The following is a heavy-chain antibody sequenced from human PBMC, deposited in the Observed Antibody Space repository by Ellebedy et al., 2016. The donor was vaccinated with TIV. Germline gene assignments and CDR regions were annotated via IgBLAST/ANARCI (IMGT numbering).Heavy chain of an antibody. V-gene: IGHV4-39*01. CDR3: ARIWFGDLFSPEGDV. Sequence: SETLSLTXTVSGTSISSNSYYWGWIRQPPGKGLEWIGTIYYNGTTYYNPSLKSRVTMSVDTSKNRFFLNLNSVTAADTALYYCARIWFGDLFSPEGDVWGQGTTVTVSS. CDR2: IYYNGTT. J-gene: IGHJ6*02. D-gene: IGHD3-10*01. CDR1: GTSISSNSYY.